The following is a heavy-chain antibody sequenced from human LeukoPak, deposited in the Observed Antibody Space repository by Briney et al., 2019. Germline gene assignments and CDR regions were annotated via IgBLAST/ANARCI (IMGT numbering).Heavy chain of an antibody. J-gene: IGHJ4*02. V-gene: IGHV3-21*01. CDR3: ARDEYGGNSMSY. CDR2: IISSSSYI. D-gene: IGHD2-21*02. CDR1: GFTFSSYS. Sequence: GALGLSFAASGFTFSSYSMNWVRPAPGKGGEWVSSIISSSSYIYYTDSVKGRFTISRDNAKNSLYLQMNSLRAEDTAVYYCARDEYGGNSMSYWGQGTLVTVSS.